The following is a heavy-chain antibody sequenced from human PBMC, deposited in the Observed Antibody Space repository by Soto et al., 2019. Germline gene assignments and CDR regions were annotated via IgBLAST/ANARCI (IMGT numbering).Heavy chain of an antibody. J-gene: IGHJ6*03. CDR3: ARASGGIFYYYMEV. Sequence: GASVKVSCKVSGYTLTSYAMHWVRQAPGQRLEWMGWINAGNGNTKYSQKFQGRVTITRDTSASTAYMELSSLRSEDTAVYYCARASGGIFYYYMEVSGKGTTVTVSS. V-gene: IGHV1-3*01. D-gene: IGHD2-15*01. CDR1: GYTLTSYA. CDR2: INAGNGNT.